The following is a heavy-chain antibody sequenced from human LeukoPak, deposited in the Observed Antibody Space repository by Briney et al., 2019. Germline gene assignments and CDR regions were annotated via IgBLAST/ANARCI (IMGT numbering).Heavy chain of an antibody. V-gene: IGHV3-30-3*01. CDR1: GFTFSSYA. J-gene: IGHJ4*02. CDR2: ISYDGSNK. Sequence: PGGSLRLSCAASGFTFSSYAMHWVRQAPGKGLEWVAVISYDGSNKYYADSVKGRFTISRDNSKNTLYLQMNSLRAEDTAVYYCASTPDYCSGGSCYLLLQNWGQGTLVTVSS. CDR3: ASTPDYCSGGSCYLLLQN. D-gene: IGHD2-15*01.